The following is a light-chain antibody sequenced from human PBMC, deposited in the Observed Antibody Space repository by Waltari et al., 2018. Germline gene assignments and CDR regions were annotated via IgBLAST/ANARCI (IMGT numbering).Light chain of an antibody. V-gene: IGLV3-27*01. CDR2: KDS. J-gene: IGLJ2*01. CDR3: YSAAGNNPLVV. CDR1: VLAKKY. Sequence: SYELTQPSSVSVSPGQTARITCSGDVLAKKYARWFHQKPGQAPVLVIYKDSERPSGIPLRFSGSSSGTTVTLTISGAQVEDEADYYCYSAAGNNPLVVFGGGTKLTVL.